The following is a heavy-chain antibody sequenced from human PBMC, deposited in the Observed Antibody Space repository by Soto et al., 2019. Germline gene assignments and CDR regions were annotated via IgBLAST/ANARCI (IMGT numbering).Heavy chain of an antibody. CDR1: GLRFSIYS. V-gene: IGHV3-48*02. D-gene: IGHD6-19*01. J-gene: IGHJ4*02. CDR3: ARSVEGHFDY. CDR2: ITSDTKTI. Sequence: EVRLVESGGALVQRGGSLTLSCAASGLRFSIYSMNWGRQAPGKGLEWSAYITSDTKTIKYAESVKGRFTISRDNAKNSVYLQMNILSDEDTGVYYCARSVEGHFDYWGQGTVVTVSS.